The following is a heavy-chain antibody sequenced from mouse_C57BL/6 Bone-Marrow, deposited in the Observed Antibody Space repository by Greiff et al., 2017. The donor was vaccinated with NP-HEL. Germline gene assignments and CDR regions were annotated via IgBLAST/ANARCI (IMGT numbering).Heavy chain of an antibody. J-gene: IGHJ4*01. CDR1: GYAFTNYL. CDR3: ARSTTVVATQGDY. Sequence: VQLVESGAELVRPGTSVKVSCKASGYAFTNYLIEWVKQRPGQGLEWIGVINPGSGGTNYNEKFKGKATLTADKSSSTAYMQLSSLTSEDSAVYFCARSTTVVATQGDYWGQGTSVTVSS. V-gene: IGHV1-54*01. CDR2: INPGSGGT. D-gene: IGHD1-1*01.